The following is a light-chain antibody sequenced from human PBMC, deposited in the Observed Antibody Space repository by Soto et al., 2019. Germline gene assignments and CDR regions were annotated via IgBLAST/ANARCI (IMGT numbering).Light chain of an antibody. CDR1: QSVGTH. J-gene: IGKJ2*01. CDR3: QQSHTSPRT. CDR2: GAS. V-gene: IGKV1-39*01. Sequence: DIQMTQSPSFLSASVGDRVTVTCRASQSVGTHLHWYQQKSGKAPKLLIYGASTLQSGVSSRFIGSGSGTDFTLTITSLQPDDFAVYYGQQSHTSPRTFGQGTRLDIK.